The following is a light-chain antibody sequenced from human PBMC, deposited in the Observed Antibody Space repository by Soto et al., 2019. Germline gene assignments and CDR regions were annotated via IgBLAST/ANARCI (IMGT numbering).Light chain of an antibody. CDR3: QQYGGSPRT. J-gene: IGKJ1*01. V-gene: IGKV1-39*01. CDR1: QSISNY. Sequence: DIQMPQSPSSLSASVGDRVTITCRASQSISNYLNWYQQKPGQAPKLLIYKASSLQSGVPSRFSGSGSGTDFTLTISRLEPEDFAVYYCQQYGGSPRTFGQGTKVDIK. CDR2: KAS.